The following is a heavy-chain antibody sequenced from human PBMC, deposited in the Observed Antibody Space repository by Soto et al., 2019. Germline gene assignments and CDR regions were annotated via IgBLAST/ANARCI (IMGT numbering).Heavy chain of an antibody. D-gene: IGHD3-9*01. CDR1: GFTFSSYA. Sequence: GGSLRLSCAASGFTFSSYAMSWVRQAPGKGLEWVSAISGSGGSTYYADSVKGRFTISRDNSKNTLYLQMNSLRAEDTAVYYCAKEAGYDILTGYPSYYFDYWGQGTLVTVSS. CDR2: ISGSGGST. CDR3: AKEAGYDILTGYPSYYFDY. V-gene: IGHV3-23*01. J-gene: IGHJ4*02.